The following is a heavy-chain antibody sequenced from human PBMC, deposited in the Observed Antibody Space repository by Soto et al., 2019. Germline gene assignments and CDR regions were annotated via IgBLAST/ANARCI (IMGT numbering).Heavy chain of an antibody. CDR3: ATRPLLPGAP. CDR2: IYSGGST. V-gene: IGHV3-53*01. Sequence: EVQLVESGGGLIQPGGSLRLSCAASGFTFSSNDMNWVRQAPGKGLEWVSLIYSGGSTYYADSVKGRFTISRDNSKNTLYRQMSSLIADDTAVYYCATRPLLPGAPWGQGTMVTVSS. D-gene: IGHD3-22*01. CDR1: GFTFSSND. J-gene: IGHJ3*01.